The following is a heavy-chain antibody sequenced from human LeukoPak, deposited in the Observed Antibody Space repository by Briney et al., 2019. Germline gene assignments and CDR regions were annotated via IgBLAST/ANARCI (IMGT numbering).Heavy chain of an antibody. J-gene: IGHJ5*02. V-gene: IGHV4-38-2*02. CDR1: GYSISSGYY. Sequence: SETLSLTCTVSGYSISSGYYWGWIRQPPGKGLEWIGSIYHSGSTYYNPSLKSRVTISVDTSKNQFSLKLSSVTAADTAVYYCVRDWGIVGATRADPWGQGTLVTVSS. CDR2: IYHSGST. CDR3: VRDWGIVGATRADP. D-gene: IGHD1-26*01.